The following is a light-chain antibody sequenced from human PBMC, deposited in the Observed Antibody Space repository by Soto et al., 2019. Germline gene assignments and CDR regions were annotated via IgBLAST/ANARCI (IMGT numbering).Light chain of an antibody. CDR2: WAS. V-gene: IGKV4-1*01. J-gene: IGKJ2*03. CDR1: QSVQYSSDNKNY. CDR3: QHYYSTPYS. Sequence: DIVMTQSPDSLAESLGERATINCKSSQSVQYSSDNKNYLAWYQQKPGQSPKLLFSWASTRESGVPDRFSGSGSGTDFTLTISSLQAEDVAVYYCQHYYSTPYSFGQGTKLEIK.